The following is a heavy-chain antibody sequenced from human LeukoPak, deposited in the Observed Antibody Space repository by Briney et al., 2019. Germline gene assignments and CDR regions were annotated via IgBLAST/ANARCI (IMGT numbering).Heavy chain of an antibody. J-gene: IGHJ6*03. CDR1: GGSISSSSYY. Sequence: PSETLSLTCTVSGGSISSSSYYWGWIRQPPGKGLEWIGYIYYSGSTNYNPSLKSRVTISVDTSKNQFSLKLSSVTAADTAVYYCARGRYSSSWDPNYYYYYYMDVWGKGTTVTISS. V-gene: IGHV4-61*05. D-gene: IGHD6-13*01. CDR2: IYYSGST. CDR3: ARGRYSSSWDPNYYYYYYMDV.